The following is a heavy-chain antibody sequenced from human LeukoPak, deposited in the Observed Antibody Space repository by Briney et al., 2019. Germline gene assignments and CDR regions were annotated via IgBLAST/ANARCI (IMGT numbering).Heavy chain of an antibody. V-gene: IGHV3-23*01. CDR3: AKESVFGVVIIRSAGYFQH. CDR1: GFTVSSNY. D-gene: IGHD3-3*01. CDR2: ISGSGGST. J-gene: IGHJ1*01. Sequence: GGSLRLSCAASGFTVSSNYMSWVRQAPGKGLEWVSAISGSGGSTYYADSVKGRFTISRDNSKNTLYLQMNSLRAEDTAVYYCAKESVFGVVIIRSAGYFQHWGQGTLVTVSS.